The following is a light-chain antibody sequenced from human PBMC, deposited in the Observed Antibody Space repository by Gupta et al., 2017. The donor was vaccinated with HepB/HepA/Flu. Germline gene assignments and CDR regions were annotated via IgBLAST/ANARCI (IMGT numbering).Light chain of an antibody. Sequence: EHVLPTSPVTLSLSPGERATLSCRASQSVSSIYLAWYQQQPGQAPRLLIYGASSRATGIPDRVSGSGSGTNFTITIRRLEPEEVSVCHRQTYGRSDSTFGQGTGLEIK. V-gene: IGKV3-20*01. CDR1: QSVSSIY. J-gene: IGKJ5*01. CDR3: QTYGRSDST. CDR2: GAS.